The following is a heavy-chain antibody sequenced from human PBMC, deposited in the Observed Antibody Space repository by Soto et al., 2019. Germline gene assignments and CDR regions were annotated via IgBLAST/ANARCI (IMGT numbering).Heavy chain of an antibody. D-gene: IGHD5-12*01. J-gene: IGHJ4*02. CDR3: VKSRGGNNFDFSG. CDR2: IRGNGDPP. CDR1: GFTFSSYA. Sequence: GRSLRLSCSASGFTFSSYAMHWVRQAPGKGLEYVSGIRGNGDPPFYADSVKGRFTISRDNSKNTLYLQMSSLSADDTAVYYCVKSRGGNNFDFSGWGQRALVTV. V-gene: IGHV3-64D*06.